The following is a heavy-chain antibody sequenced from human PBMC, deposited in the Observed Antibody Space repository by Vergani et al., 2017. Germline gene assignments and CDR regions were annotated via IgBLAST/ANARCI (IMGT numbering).Heavy chain of an antibody. V-gene: IGHV3-7*03. J-gene: IGHJ5*02. CDR1: GFTSSNYW. Sequence: EVQLVESGGGLVQPGGSLRLSCAASGFTSSNYWMTWVRQAPGKGLEWVANIKQDGSEKYYVDSVKGRFTISRDNAKNSLYMQMNSLRAEDTAVYYCASRMDPHTWFDPWGQGTLVTVSS. D-gene: IGHD2-15*01. CDR3: ASRMDPHTWFDP. CDR2: IKQDGSEK.